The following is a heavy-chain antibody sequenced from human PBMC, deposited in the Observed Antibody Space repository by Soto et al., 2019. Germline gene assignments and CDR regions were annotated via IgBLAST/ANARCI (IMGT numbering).Heavy chain of an antibody. CDR1: GFTLGKYT. J-gene: IGHJ4*02. Sequence: GGSLRLSCAASGFTLGKYTMGWVRQAPGKGLEWVAESYSTGGTEYADSVKGRFTISRDNSKNTLFLQMNSLGVEDTAPYYCARDREPDGIWTFDSWGQGTLVTVSS. CDR2: SYSTGGT. V-gene: IGHV3-23*01. CDR3: ARDREPDGIWTFDS. D-gene: IGHD3-9*01.